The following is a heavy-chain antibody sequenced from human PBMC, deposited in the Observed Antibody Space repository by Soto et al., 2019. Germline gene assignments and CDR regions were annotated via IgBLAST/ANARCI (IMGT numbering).Heavy chain of an antibody. D-gene: IGHD2-15*01. J-gene: IGHJ6*02. V-gene: IGHV6-1*01. CDR3: AKVGGPVEGYYYGMDV. Sequence: PSQTLSLTCAISGDSVSSNSAAWNWIRQSPSRGLEWLGRTYYRSKWYNDYAVSVKSRITINPDTSKNQFSLQLNSVTPEDTAVYYCAKVGGPVEGYYYGMDVWGQGTTVTVSS. CDR2: TYYRSKWYN. CDR1: GDSVSSNSAA.